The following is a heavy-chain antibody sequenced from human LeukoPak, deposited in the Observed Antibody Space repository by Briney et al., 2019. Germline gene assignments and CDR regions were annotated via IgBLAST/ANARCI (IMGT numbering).Heavy chain of an antibody. J-gene: IGHJ5*02. D-gene: IGHD5-18*01. CDR1: GGTFTNYA. CDR3: ARGIQIWTQDPPLLGWFDP. CDR2: ISPSAGST. V-gene: IGHV1-46*01. Sequence: ASVKVSCKASGGTFTNYAISWVRQAPGQGLEWMGVISPSAGSTGYAQKFQGRVTMTKDTSTSTVYMELSSLRFEDTAVYYCARGIQIWTQDPPLLGWFDPWGQGTLVTVSS.